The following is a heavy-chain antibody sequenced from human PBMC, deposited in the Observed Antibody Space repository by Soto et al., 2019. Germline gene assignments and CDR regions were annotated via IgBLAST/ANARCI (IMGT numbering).Heavy chain of an antibody. CDR1: GVSVSTGGYF. D-gene: IGHD5-18*01. Sequence: SETVSLTCTVSGVSVSTGGYFWTWIRQHPGKGLEWIGNIYYSGMTYYNPSLRGRVSISLDPSESQFSLKLNSVTAADTAVYYCARDSSGPGYSYGKFDYWGQGDLVTVSS. J-gene: IGHJ4*02. V-gene: IGHV4-31*03. CDR2: IYYSGMT. CDR3: ARDSSGPGYSYGKFDY.